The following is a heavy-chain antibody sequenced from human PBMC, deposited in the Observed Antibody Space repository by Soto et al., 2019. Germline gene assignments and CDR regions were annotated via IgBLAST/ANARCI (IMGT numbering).Heavy chain of an antibody. CDR3: ARDGGSTSGFDY. CDR1: CGSISSGDYY. D-gene: IGHD2-2*01. Sequence: PSETLSLTCTVSCGSISSGDYYWSWIRQPPGKGLEWIGYIYYSGSTYYNPSLKSRVTISVDTSKNQFSLKLSSVTAADTAVYYCARDGGSTSGFDYWGQGTLVTVSS. CDR2: IYYSGST. V-gene: IGHV4-30-4*01. J-gene: IGHJ4*02.